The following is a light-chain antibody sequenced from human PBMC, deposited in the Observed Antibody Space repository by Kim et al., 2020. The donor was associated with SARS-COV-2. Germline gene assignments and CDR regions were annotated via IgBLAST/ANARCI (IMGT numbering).Light chain of an antibody. J-gene: IGKJ2*01. Sequence: EIVLTQSPGTLSLSPGERATLSCRASQSVSSSYLAWYQQKPGQAPRLLIYAASSRATGIPDRFSGSGSGTDFTLTINRLEPEDFAVYYCQLYGNSPLYTFGQGTKLEI. CDR2: AAS. CDR1: QSVSSSY. V-gene: IGKV3-20*01. CDR3: QLYGNSPLYT.